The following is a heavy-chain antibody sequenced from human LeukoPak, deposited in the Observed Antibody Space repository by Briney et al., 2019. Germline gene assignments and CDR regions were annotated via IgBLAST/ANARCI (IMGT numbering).Heavy chain of an antibody. D-gene: IGHD1-26*01. CDR3: VRPAASGWYDS. V-gene: IGHV5-51*01. CDR2: INPGDSDT. J-gene: IGHJ5*01. Sequence: GESLKISCKGSGYSFTTYWIGWVRQMPGKDLEWLAIINPGDSDTRYSPSFQGQVTISADKSISTAYLQWSRLKASDSTMYYCVRPAASGWYDSWGQGTPVSV. CDR1: GYSFTTYW.